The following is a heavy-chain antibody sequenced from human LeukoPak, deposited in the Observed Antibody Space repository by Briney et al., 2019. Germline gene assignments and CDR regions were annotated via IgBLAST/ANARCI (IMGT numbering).Heavy chain of an antibody. CDR3: ARPKCSGGSCYWSFFY. J-gene: IGHJ4*02. CDR1: GYTFTSYY. CDR2: INPSGGSA. V-gene: IGHV1-46*01. D-gene: IGHD2-15*01. Sequence: ASVKVSCKASGYTFTSYYMHWVRQAPGQGLEWMGIINPSGGSASYAQKFQGRVTMTRDTSTSTAYMELRSLRSDDTAVYYCARPKCSGGSCYWSFFYWGQGTLVTVSS.